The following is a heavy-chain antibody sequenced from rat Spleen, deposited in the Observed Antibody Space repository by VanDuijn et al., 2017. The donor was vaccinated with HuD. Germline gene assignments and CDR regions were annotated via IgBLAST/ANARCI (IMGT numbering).Heavy chain of an antibody. D-gene: IGHD4-3*01. J-gene: IGHJ4*01. Sequence: EVQLVESGGGLVQPGRSLKLSCAASGFTLSDYYMAWVRQAPTKGLEWVASISPSGGGTYYRDSVKGRFTVSRDNAKITLYLQMDSLRSEDTATYYCVRRQFGGGYVMDAWGQGASVTVSS. V-gene: IGHV5-25*01. CDR3: VRRQFGGGYVMDA. CDR1: GFTLSDYY. CDR2: ISPSGGGT.